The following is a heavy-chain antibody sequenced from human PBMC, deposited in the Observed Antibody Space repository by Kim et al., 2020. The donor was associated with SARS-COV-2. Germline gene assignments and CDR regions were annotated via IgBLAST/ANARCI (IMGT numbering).Heavy chain of an antibody. J-gene: IGHJ6*02. CDR3: TTGEGSSWYNAPSVLYYYYYGMDV. D-gene: IGHD6-13*01. CDR2: IKSKTDGGTT. Sequence: GGSLRLSCAASGFTFSNAWMSWVRQAPGKGLEWDGRIKSKTDGGTTDYAAPVKGRFTISRDDSKNTLYLQMNSLKTEDTAVYYCTTGEGSSWYNAPSVLYYYYYGMDVWGQGTTVTVSS. V-gene: IGHV3-15*01. CDR1: GFTFSNAW.